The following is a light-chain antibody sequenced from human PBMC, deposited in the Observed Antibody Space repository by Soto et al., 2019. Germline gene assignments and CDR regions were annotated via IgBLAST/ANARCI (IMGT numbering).Light chain of an antibody. Sequence: DIQMTQSPSTLSASVGDRVNITCRASQSVGRSLAWYQHQPGKAPKLLIYGVSTLESGVPSRFSGFGSGTEFTLSISSLQPVDFGTYDCQQCYKGWTFGQGTRV. V-gene: IGKV1-5*01. CDR1: QSVGRS. CDR3: QQCYKGWT. J-gene: IGKJ1*01. CDR2: GVS.